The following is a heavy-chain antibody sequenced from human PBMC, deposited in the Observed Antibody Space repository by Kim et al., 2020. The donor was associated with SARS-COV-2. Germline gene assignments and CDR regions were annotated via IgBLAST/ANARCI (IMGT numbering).Heavy chain of an antibody. V-gene: IGHV4-34*01. CDR2: INHSGST. CDR1: GGSFSGYY. Sequence: SETLSLTCAVYGGSFSGYYWSWIRQPPGKGLEWIGEINHSGSTNYNPSLKSRVTISVDTSKNQFSLKLSSVTAADTAVYYCARGKVAVATITGQTEGSFDYWGQGTLVTVSS. J-gene: IGHJ4*02. D-gene: IGHD5-12*01. CDR3: ARGKVAVATITGQTEGSFDY.